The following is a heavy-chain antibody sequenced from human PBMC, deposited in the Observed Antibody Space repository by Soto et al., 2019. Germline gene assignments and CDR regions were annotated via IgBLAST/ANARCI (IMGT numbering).Heavy chain of an antibody. CDR1: GFTFSSYA. J-gene: IGHJ4*02. V-gene: IGHV3-21*06. Sequence: PGGSLRLSCAASGFTFSSYAMSWVRQAPGKGLEWVSSISSTTHYIYYADSMRGRFTISRDNAKNAVYLEMNSLRAEDTAVYYCARESEDLTSNFDYWGQGTLVTVSS. CDR3: ARESEDLTSNFDY. CDR2: ISSTTHYI.